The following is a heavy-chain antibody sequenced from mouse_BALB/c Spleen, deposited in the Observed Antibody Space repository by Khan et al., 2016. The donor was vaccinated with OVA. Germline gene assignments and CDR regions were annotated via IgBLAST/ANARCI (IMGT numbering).Heavy chain of an antibody. CDR3: PRVYWGDFDY. V-gene: IGHV3-2*02. Sequence: EVQLQESGPGLVKPSQSLSLTCTVTGYSITTDYAWNWIRQFPGNKLEWMGFISYSGNTKYNPSLKSRISITRDTSKNQFFLTSKSVTTEDTARYFCPRVYWGDFDYWGQGTTLTVSS. CDR1: GYSITTDYA. D-gene: IGHD1-1*01. CDR2: ISYSGNT. J-gene: IGHJ2*01.